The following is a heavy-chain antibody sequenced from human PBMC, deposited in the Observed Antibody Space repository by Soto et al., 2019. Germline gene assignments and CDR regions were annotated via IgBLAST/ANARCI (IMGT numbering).Heavy chain of an antibody. J-gene: IGHJ4*02. CDR2: LDYSVPA. V-gene: IGHV4-59*13. Sequence: SETLCLTCSVSGGSILGFYWNWMCQPPGKGLDLMGCLDYSVPAYFNPALKSRVVTSVAPSRRQCSLRLSAVTAADTAVYFCALFEIPPYSCTSKGFDLWGSGILETVS. CDR3: ALFEIPPYSCTSKGFDL. D-gene: IGHD1-26*01. CDR1: GGSILGFY.